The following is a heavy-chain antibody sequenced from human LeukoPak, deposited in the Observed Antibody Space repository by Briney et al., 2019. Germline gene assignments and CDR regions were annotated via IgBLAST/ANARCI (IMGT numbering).Heavy chain of an antibody. CDR2: ISGSGGST. CDR1: GFTFSSYA. V-gene: IGHV3-23*01. Sequence: GGSLRLSCAASGFTFSSYAMSWVRQAPGKGLEWVSAISGSGGSTYYADSVKGRFTISRDNSKNTLYLQMNSLRAEDTAVYYCAKDLMIAVVITLFDYWGQGTLVTVSS. D-gene: IGHD3-22*01. CDR3: AKDLMIAVVITLFDY. J-gene: IGHJ4*02.